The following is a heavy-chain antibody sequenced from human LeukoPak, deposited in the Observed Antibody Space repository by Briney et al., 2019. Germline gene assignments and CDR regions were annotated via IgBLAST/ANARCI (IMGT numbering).Heavy chain of an antibody. Sequence: GGSLRLSYAASGFTFSSYAMNWVRQAPGKGLEWVSAISHSGASTYYADSVKGRFTISRDNSKNTLYLQMNSLRAEDTAVYYCAKSVAPYCSGGSCFNAFDIWGQGTMVTVSS. V-gene: IGHV3-23*01. D-gene: IGHD2-15*01. CDR3: AKSVAPYCSGGSCFNAFDI. CDR1: GFTFSSYA. J-gene: IGHJ3*02. CDR2: ISHSGAST.